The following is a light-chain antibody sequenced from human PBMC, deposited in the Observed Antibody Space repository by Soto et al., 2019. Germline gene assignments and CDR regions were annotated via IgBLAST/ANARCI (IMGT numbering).Light chain of an antibody. CDR2: AAS. CDR3: QQYLNWPPIT. Sequence: EIVMTQSPATLSVSPGEGATLSCRASQSVGNNVAWYQQKPGQAPRLVIYAASTRATGIPDRFSGSVSGTEFTLTISSLQSEDFAVYYCQQYLNWPPITFGQGTRLEI. CDR1: QSVGNN. V-gene: IGKV3-15*01. J-gene: IGKJ5*01.